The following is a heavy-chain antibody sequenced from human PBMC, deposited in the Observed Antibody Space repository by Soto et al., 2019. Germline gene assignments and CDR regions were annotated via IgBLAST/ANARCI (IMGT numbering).Heavy chain of an antibody. V-gene: IGHV4-34*01. CDR2: INHSGST. D-gene: IGHD5-18*01. Sequence: SETLSLTCAVYGGAFVGYYCSFIRHAPFKGLEWIGEINHSGSTNYNPSLKSRVTISVDTSKNQFSLKLSSVTAADTAVYYCARGRQLWLLHYYYYYGMDVWGQGTTVTVSS. J-gene: IGHJ6*02. CDR3: ARGRQLWLLHYYYYYGMDV. CDR1: GGAFVGYY.